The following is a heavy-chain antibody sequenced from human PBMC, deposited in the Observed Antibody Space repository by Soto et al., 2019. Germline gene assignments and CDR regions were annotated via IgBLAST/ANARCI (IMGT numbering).Heavy chain of an antibody. D-gene: IGHD2-15*01. Sequence: EESLRLSCTTSGFTFISYAMSWVLQAPGKGLEWVSAISGSGGSTYYADSVKGRFTISRDNSKNTLYLQMNSLRAEDTAVYYCAKDSILYCMGWSCDFYSQDLFASRGQRTTVTVAS. J-gene: IGHJ6*02. V-gene: IGHV3-23*01. CDR2: ISGSGGST. CDR1: GFTFISYA. CDR3: AKDSILYCMGWSCDFYSQDLFAS.